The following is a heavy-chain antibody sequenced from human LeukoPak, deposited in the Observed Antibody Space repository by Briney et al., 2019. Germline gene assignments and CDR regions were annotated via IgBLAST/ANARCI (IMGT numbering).Heavy chain of an antibody. CDR1: GFTVSSNY. J-gene: IGHJ4*02. CDR2: FHKGGST. Sequence: GGSLRLSCAASGFTVSSNYMSWVRQAPGKGLEWVSVFHKGGSTYYADSVQGRFTISRDNSKNTVYLQMNSLRAEDTALYYCARGDGYNFWDDWGQGTLVTVSS. V-gene: IGHV3-53*01. CDR3: ARGDGYNFWDD. D-gene: IGHD5-24*01.